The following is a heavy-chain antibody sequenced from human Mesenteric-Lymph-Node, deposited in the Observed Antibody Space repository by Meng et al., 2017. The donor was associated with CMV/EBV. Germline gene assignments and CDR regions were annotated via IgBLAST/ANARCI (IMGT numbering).Heavy chain of an antibody. V-gene: IGHV1-8*01. CDR1: FTSYD. Sequence: FTSYDTNWVRQATGQGLEWMGWMNPNSGNTGYAQKFQGRVTMTRNTSISTAYMELNSLRSEDTAVYYCARGGYYYGSGSYYHNWFDPWGQGTLVTVSS. J-gene: IGHJ5*02. CDR2: MNPNSGNT. CDR3: ARGGYYYGSGSYYHNWFDP. D-gene: IGHD3-10*01.